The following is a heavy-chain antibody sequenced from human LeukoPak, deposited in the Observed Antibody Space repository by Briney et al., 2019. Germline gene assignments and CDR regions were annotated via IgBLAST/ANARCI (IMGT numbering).Heavy chain of an antibody. CDR3: ARGRKRGSIAVAGIFDY. J-gene: IGHJ4*02. CDR2: INHIVST. D-gene: IGHD6-19*01. Sequence: SETLSLTCAVDAASFSGYYWSWIRQPPGKGLEWVGEINHIVSTNYNPSLKSRVTLSVDTSTNQFSLKLSSVTAAATPVYHVARGRKRGSIAVAGIFDYWGQGTLVTVSS. CDR1: AASFSGYY. V-gene: IGHV4-34*01.